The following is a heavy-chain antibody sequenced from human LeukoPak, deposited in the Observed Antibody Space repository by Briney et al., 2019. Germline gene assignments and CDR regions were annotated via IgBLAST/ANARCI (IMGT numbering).Heavy chain of an antibody. D-gene: IGHD6-13*01. J-gene: IGHJ4*02. CDR2: IYRGGST. V-gene: IGHV3-53*01. CDR1: GFTVSSNY. CDR3: ARVRKYSSSWYLDY. Sequence: GGSLRLSCAASGFTVSSNYMSWVRQAPGKGLEWVSVIYRGGSTYYADSVKGRFTISRDNSKNTLYLQMNSLRAEDTAVYYCARVRKYSSSWYLDYWGQGTLVTVSS.